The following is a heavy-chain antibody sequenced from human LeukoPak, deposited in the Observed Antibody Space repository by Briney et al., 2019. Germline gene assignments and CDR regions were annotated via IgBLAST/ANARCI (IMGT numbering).Heavy chain of an antibody. J-gene: IGHJ4*02. Sequence: SVKVSCKASGGTFSSYAISWVRQAPGQGLEWMGRIIPILGIANYAQKFQGRVTITADKSTSTAYMELSSLRSEDTAVYYCARDGTDYGDFTIDYWGQGTLVTVSS. CDR3: ARDGTDYGDFTIDY. CDR2: IIPILGIA. D-gene: IGHD4-17*01. CDR1: GGTFSSYA. V-gene: IGHV1-69*04.